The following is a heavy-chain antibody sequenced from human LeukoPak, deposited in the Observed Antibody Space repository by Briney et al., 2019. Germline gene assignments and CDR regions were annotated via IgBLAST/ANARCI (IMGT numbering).Heavy chain of an antibody. CDR2: ISSSSSYI. Sequence: PGGSLRLSCAASGFTFSSYSMNWDRQAPGKGLEWVSSISSSSSYIYYADSVKGRLTISRDNAKNSLYLQMNSLRADDTAVYYCARVEATAVFYWGQGTLVIVSS. CDR1: GFTFSSYS. J-gene: IGHJ4*02. CDR3: ARVEATAVFY. V-gene: IGHV3-21*01. D-gene: IGHD2-21*02.